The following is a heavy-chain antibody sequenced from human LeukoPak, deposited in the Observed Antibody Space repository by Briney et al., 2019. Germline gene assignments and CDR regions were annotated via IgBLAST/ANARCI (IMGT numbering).Heavy chain of an antibody. CDR1: GGSFSSSSYY. CDR3: ARKYSSSWYRGYFDY. J-gene: IGHJ4*02. D-gene: IGHD6-13*01. CDR2: IYYSGST. Sequence: SETLSLTCTVSGGSFSSSSYYWGWIRQPPGKGLEWIGSIYYSGSTYYNPSLKSRVTMSVDTSKNQFSLKLSSVTAADTAVYYCARKYSSSWYRGYFDYWGQGTLVTVSS. V-gene: IGHV4-39*01.